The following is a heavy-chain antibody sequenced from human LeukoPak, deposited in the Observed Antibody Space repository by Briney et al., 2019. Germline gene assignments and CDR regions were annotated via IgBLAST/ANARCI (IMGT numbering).Heavy chain of an antibody. J-gene: IGHJ5*02. CDR3: ARRGYAREWFDP. Sequence: GESLKISCKASGYSFTTYWIAWVRQMPGKGLEWMGIIYPGDSDTRYSPSLQGQVTISADKSFSTAYLQWSSLKASDTAMYYCARRGYAREWFDPWGQGTLVTVSS. V-gene: IGHV5-51*01. CDR2: IYPGDSDT. CDR1: GYSFTTYW. D-gene: IGHD5-18*01.